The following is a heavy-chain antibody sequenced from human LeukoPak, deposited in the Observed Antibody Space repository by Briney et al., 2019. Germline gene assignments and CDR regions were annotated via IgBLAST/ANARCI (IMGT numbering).Heavy chain of an antibody. CDR3: ARVKQQLATYYYYGMDV. D-gene: IGHD6-13*01. CDR1: GFTFSSYA. Sequence: GGSLRLSCAASGFTFSSYAMHWVRQAPGKGLEWVAVISYDGSNKYYADSVKGRFTISRDNSKNTLYLQMNGLRAEDTAVYYCARVKQQLATYYYYGMDVWGQGTTVTVSS. J-gene: IGHJ6*02. CDR2: ISYDGSNK. V-gene: IGHV3-30-3*01.